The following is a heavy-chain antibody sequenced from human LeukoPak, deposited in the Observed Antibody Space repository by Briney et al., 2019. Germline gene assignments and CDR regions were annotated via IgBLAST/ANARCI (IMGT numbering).Heavy chain of an antibody. J-gene: IGHJ5*02. CDR1: GCSINTYY. V-gene: IGHV4-4*07. CDR2: IYSTGIT. CDR3: ARPQSGLGWFDP. Sequence: SETLSLTCTVSGCSINTYYWSWIRQPAGKGLEWIGRIYSTGITTYNPSLKGRVTMSVDTSKNQFSLKLSSVTAADTAVYYCARPQSGLGWFDPWGQGILVTVSS.